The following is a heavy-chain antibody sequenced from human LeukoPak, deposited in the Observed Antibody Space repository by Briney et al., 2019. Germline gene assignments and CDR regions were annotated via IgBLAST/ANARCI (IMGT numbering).Heavy chain of an antibody. CDR2: ISGYNGDT. J-gene: IGHJ4*02. Sequence: ASVKVSCKASGYTFTSYGISWVRQAPGQGLEWMGWISGYNGDTKYAQQFQDRVTMTTDTSTSTAYMELRNLRSDDTAVYYCARGGQLLYDDYWGQGALVTVSS. CDR1: GYTFTSYG. V-gene: IGHV1-18*01. CDR3: ARGGQLLYDDY. D-gene: IGHD2-2*02.